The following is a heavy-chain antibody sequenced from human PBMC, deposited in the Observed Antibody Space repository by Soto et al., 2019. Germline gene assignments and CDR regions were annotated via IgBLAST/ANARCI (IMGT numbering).Heavy chain of an antibody. V-gene: IGHV1-3*01. CDR2: LNGGTGQT. CDR3: ARGKGMEENYYYYGMDI. CDR1: GSTFTSYD. D-gene: IGHD1-1*01. Sequence: ASVKVSCKASGSTFTSYDINCVRQATGQGLEWMGWLNGGTGQTRYSQRFQDRVTITRDTSASTAYMEVSSLRPEDTAVYYCARGKGMEENYYYYGMDIWGQGTTVTVSS. J-gene: IGHJ6*02.